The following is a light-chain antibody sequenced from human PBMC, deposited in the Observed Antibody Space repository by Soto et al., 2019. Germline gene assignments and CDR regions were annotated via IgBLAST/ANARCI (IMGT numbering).Light chain of an antibody. CDR3: KRRCDLPPPS. Sequence: GKRATLSCRASQSVSNNYLAWYQQKPGQAPRLLIYDASNRATGIPARFSGSGSGTDFTLAIGIRDPYEVSVYLWKRRCDLPPPSFGGGTKVDIK. CDR2: DAS. V-gene: IGKV3-11*01. J-gene: IGKJ4*01. CDR1: QSVSNNY.